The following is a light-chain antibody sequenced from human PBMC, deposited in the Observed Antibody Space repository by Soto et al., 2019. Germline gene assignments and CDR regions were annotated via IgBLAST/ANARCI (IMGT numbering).Light chain of an antibody. Sequence: QSVLTQPPSASGSPGQSVTSSCTGTSSDVGGYNFVSWYQQHPGKAPKLMIYEVSKRPSGVPDRFSGSKSGNTASLTVSGLQAEDEADYYCSSYAGSNYYVFGTGTKVTVL. J-gene: IGLJ1*01. CDR1: SSDVGGYNF. V-gene: IGLV2-8*01. CDR2: EVS. CDR3: SSYAGSNYYV.